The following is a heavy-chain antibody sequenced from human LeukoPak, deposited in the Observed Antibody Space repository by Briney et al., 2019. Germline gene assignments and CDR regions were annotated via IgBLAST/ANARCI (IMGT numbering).Heavy chain of an antibody. CDR2: IKSDGSEK. CDR3: ARYCTFRTCSGTKFDS. CDR1: GFTFSSHW. D-gene: IGHD1-1*01. Sequence: GGSLRLSCAASGFTFSSHWMSWVRRAPGKGLEWVANIKSDGSEKYYLDSVKGRFTISRDNAKNSLYLQMNSLRAEDSAVYYCARYCTFRTCSGTKFDSWGQGTLVTVSS. J-gene: IGHJ4*02. V-gene: IGHV3-7*01.